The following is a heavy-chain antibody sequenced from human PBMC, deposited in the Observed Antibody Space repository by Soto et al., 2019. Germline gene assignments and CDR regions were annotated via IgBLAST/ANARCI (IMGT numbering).Heavy chain of an antibody. CDR1: GFTFSNAW. J-gene: IGHJ6*02. CDR3: TTSWYSDLYYYGMDV. D-gene: IGHD6-13*01. CDR2: IKSKTDGGTT. V-gene: IGHV3-15*01. Sequence: PGGSLRLSCAASGFTFSNAWMSWVRQAPGQGMEWVDRIKSKTDGGTTDYAAPVKGRFTISRDDSKNTLYLQMNSLKTEDTAVYYCTTSWYSDLYYYGMDVWGQGTTVTVSS.